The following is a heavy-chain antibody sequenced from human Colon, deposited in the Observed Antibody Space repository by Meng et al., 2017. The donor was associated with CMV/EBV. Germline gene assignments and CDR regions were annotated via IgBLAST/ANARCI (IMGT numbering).Heavy chain of an antibody. D-gene: IGHD4-23*01. CDR3: ARVGGNSDMDV. V-gene: IGHV3-11*01. CDR2: ISDTGHTL. Sequence: GESLKISCAASGFTFGDYYVSWIRQAPGKGLEWVSYISDTGHTLYYADSVQGRFTVSRDNAKSSLYLEMQSLRVEDTAVYYCARVGGNSDMDVWGQETTVTVSS. J-gene: IGHJ6*02. CDR1: GFTFGDYY.